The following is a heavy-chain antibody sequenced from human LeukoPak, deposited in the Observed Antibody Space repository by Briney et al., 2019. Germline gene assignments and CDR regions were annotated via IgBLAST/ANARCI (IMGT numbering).Heavy chain of an antibody. Sequence: GGSLRLSCTASGFTFGDYAMSWVRQAPGKGLEWVGFIRSKAYGGTTEYAASVKGRFTISRDDSKSIAYLQMNSLKTEDTAVYYCTHSPLWFGESWGDYWGQGTLVTVSS. V-gene: IGHV3-49*04. J-gene: IGHJ4*02. CDR2: IRSKAYGGTT. CDR3: THSPLWFGESWGDY. D-gene: IGHD3-10*01. CDR1: GFTFGDYA.